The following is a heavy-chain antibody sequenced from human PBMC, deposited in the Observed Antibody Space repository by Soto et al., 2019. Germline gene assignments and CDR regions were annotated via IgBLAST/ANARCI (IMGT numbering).Heavy chain of an antibody. Sequence: ASVKVSCKASGGTFSSYAISWVRQAPGQGLEWTGGIIPVFGTANYAQKFQGRVTITADESTSTAYMELSSLRSEDTVVYYCARAVAVAGTGPYYYYGMDVWGQGTTVTVSS. J-gene: IGHJ6*02. CDR2: IIPVFGTA. CDR1: GGTFSSYA. V-gene: IGHV1-69*13. CDR3: ARAVAVAGTGPYYYYGMDV. D-gene: IGHD6-19*01.